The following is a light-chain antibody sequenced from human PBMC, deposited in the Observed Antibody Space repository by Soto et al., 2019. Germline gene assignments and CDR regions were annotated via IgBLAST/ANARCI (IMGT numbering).Light chain of an antibody. CDR1: QSISSW. Sequence: DIPMTQSPSTLSASVGDRVTITCRASQSISSWLAWYQQKPGKAPKLLIYDAYSLESGVPSRFSGSGSETEFTLTISSLQPDDFATYYCQQYNSYPYTFGQGTKLEIK. CDR3: QQYNSYPYT. J-gene: IGKJ2*01. CDR2: DAY. V-gene: IGKV1-5*01.